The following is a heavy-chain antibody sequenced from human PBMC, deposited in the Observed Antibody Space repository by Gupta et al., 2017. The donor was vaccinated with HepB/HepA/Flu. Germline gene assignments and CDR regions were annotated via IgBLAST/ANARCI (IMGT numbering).Heavy chain of an antibody. CDR1: GGSVTSGSYY. V-gene: IGHV4-61*01. D-gene: IGHD3-3*01. CDR2: IYYTGST. Sequence: QVQLQQPGPELVKPSETLSLTCSVSGGSVTSGSYYWSWIRQPPGKGLEWIGYIYYTGSTNYNPSLKSRVTISIDTSKNQFSLKLTSVTAADTAVYYCARVVGEPSYYDYSSGVPYYYYMDVWGQGTTVTVSS. CDR3: ARVVGEPSYYDYSSGVPYYYYMDV. J-gene: IGHJ6*03.